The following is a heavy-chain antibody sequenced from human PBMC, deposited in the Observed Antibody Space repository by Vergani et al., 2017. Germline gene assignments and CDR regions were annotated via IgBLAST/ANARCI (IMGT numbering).Heavy chain of an antibody. CDR2: ISGSSSYV. D-gene: IGHD3-22*01. CDR3: TTDILPLLGITMIVVVSDY. V-gene: IGHV3-21*02. J-gene: IGHJ4*02. CDR1: GFSFSSYS. Sequence: EVQLVESGGGLVKPGGSLRLSCAASGFSFSSYSMNWVRQAPGKGLEWVASISGSSSYVFYRDSVEGRFTITRDNAKKSVYLQMNSLKTEDTAVYYCTTDILPLLGITMIVVVSDYWGQGTLVTVSS.